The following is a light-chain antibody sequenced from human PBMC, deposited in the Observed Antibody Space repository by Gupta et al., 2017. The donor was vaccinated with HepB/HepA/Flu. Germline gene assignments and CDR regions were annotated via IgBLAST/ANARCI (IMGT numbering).Light chain of an antibody. V-gene: IGKV3-20*01. CDR3: KQYHNSPGHT. Sequence: EIVLTQSPGTLSLSPGERATLSCRASQSVTSRNLAWYQQKPGQAPRLLILGAFIRATVIPDRLSGGGYGTDFTLSSSRLEQKDFAGHLCKQYHNSPGHTFGQGTRLESK. CDR2: GAF. CDR1: QSVTSRN. J-gene: IGKJ5*01.